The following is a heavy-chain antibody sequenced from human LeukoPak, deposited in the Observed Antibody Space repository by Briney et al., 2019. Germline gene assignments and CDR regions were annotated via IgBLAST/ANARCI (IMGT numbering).Heavy chain of an antibody. CDR1: GGSISSSNW. D-gene: IGHD4-23*01. CDR2: IYHSGST. J-gene: IGHJ6*02. Sequence: SETLSLTCAVSGGSISSSNWWSWVRQPPGKGLEWIGEIYHSGSTNYNPSLKSRVTISVDKSKNQFSLKLSSVTAADTAVYYCARESDGDYGGDYYGMDVWGQGTTVTVSS. CDR3: ARESDGDYGGDYYGMDV. V-gene: IGHV4-4*02.